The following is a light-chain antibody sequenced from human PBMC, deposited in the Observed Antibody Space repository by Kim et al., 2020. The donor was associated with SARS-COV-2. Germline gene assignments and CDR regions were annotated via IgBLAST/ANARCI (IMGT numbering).Light chain of an antibody. CDR3: QSYFATTQDVV. CDR1: SGSIASTY. V-gene: IGLV6-57*04. Sequence: NFMLTQPLSVSESPGKTVIISCTRSSGSIASTYVQWYRLRPGSAPTTVIYETNQRPSGVPDRFSGSIDGSANSASLTISGLKTEDEADYYCQSYFATTQDVVFGGGTQLTVL. CDR2: ETN. J-gene: IGLJ2*01.